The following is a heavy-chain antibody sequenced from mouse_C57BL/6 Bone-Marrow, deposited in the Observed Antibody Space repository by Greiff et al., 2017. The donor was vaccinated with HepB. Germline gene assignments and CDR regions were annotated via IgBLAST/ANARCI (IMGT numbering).Heavy chain of an antibody. J-gene: IGHJ4*01. CDR1: GYTFTSYW. CDR3: ARWITTVVAGAPYYAMDY. V-gene: IGHV1-53*01. Sequence: QVQLQQPGTELVKPGASVKLSCKASGYTFTSYWMHWVKQRPGQGLEWIGNINPSNGGTNYNEKFKSKATLTVDKSSSTAYMQLSSLTSEDSAVYYCARWITTVVAGAPYYAMDYWGQGTSVTVSS. CDR2: INPSNGGT. D-gene: IGHD1-1*01.